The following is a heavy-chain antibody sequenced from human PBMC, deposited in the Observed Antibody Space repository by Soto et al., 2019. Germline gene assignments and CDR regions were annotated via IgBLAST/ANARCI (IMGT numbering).Heavy chain of an antibody. CDR1: GFTFSSYA. V-gene: IGHV3-23*01. CDR2: ISGSGGST. CDR3: AKDRPDYDFWSGYSSTDY. J-gene: IGHJ4*02. D-gene: IGHD3-3*01. Sequence: GGSLRLSCAASGFTFSSYAMSWVRQAPGKGLEWVSAISGSGGSTYYADSVKGRFTISRDNSKNTLYLQMNSLRAEDTAVYYCAKDRPDYDFWSGYSSTDYWGQGTLVTVSS.